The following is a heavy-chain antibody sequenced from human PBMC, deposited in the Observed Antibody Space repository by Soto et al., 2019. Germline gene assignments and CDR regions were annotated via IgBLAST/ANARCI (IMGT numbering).Heavy chain of an antibody. D-gene: IGHD2-21*02. V-gene: IGHV2-5*02. CDR2: IYWDDDK. CDR3: ARRQTYCGGNCYSGFDY. J-gene: IGHJ4*02. Sequence: QITLKESGPTLVKPTQTLTLTCTFSGFSLSTSGVGVGWIRQPPGKALEWLALIYWDDDKRYSPSLTSRLTITKDTSKNQVVLTMTNMDPVDTATYYCARRQTYCGGNCYSGFDYWGQGTLVTVSS. CDR1: GFSLSTSGVG.